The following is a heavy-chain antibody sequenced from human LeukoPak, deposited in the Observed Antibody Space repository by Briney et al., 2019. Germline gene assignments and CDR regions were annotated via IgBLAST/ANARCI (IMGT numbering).Heavy chain of an antibody. V-gene: IGHV1-69*04. J-gene: IGHJ4*02. Sequence: ASVKVSCKASGGTFSSYAISWVRQAPGQGLEWMVRIIPILGIANYAQKFQGRVTITADKSKSTAYMELSSLRSEDTAVYYCARDRITGIFGLLVFDYWGQGTLVTVSS. D-gene: IGHD1-20*01. CDR2: IIPILGIA. CDR1: GGTFSSYA. CDR3: ARDRITGIFGLLVFDY.